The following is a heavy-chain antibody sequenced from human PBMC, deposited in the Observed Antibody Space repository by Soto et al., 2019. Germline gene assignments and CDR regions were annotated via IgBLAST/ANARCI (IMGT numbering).Heavy chain of an antibody. CDR3: AIGRVSSRPGRARFDP. CDR1: GFTFSDYY. Sequence: GGSLRLSCAASGFTFSDYYMSWIRQAPGKGLEWVSYISSSGSTIYYAGSVKGRFTISRDNAKNSLYLQMNSLRAEDTAVYYCAIGRVSSRPGRARFDPWGQGTLVTVSS. J-gene: IGHJ5*02. D-gene: IGHD6-13*01. CDR2: ISSSGSTI. V-gene: IGHV3-11*01.